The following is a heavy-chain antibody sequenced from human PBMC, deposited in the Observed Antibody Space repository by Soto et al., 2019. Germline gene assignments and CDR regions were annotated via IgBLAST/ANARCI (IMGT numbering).Heavy chain of an antibody. CDR2: ISAYNGNT. V-gene: IGHV1-18*04. Sequence: QVQLVQSGAEVKKPGASVKVSCKASGYTFTSYGISWVRQAPGQGLEWMGWISAYNGNTNYAQKLQGRVTMTTDTSTSTDYMERRSLRSDDTAVYYCARAAGDVLRFLEGLLYDYWGQGTLVTVSS. CDR3: ARAAGDVLRFLEGLLYDY. CDR1: GYTFTSYG. D-gene: IGHD3-3*01. J-gene: IGHJ4*02.